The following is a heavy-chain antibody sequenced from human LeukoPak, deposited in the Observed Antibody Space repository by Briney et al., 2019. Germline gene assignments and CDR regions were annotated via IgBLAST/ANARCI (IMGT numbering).Heavy chain of an antibody. D-gene: IGHD3-3*01. V-gene: IGHV3-23*01. CDR1: GFTFSSYA. Sequence: GGSLRLSCAASGFTFSSYAMSWVRQAPGKGLEWVSAISGSGGSTYYADSVKGRFTISRDNSKNTLYLQMNSLRAEDTAVYYCARYPNYDFWSGYYTNYYGMDVGGQGTTVTVS. CDR3: ARYPNYDFWSGYYTNYYGMDV. CDR2: ISGSGGST. J-gene: IGHJ6*02.